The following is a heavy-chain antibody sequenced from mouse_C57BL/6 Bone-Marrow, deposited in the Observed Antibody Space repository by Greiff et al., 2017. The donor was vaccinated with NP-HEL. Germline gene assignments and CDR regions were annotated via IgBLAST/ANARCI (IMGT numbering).Heavy chain of an antibody. J-gene: IGHJ3*01. CDR2: ISDGGSYT. D-gene: IGHD2-2*01. V-gene: IGHV5-4*03. Sequence: EVMLVESGGGLVKPGGSLKLSCAASGFTFSSYAMSWVRQTPEKRLEWVATISDGGSYTYYPDNVKGRFTISRDNAKNNLYLQMSHLKSEDTAMYYCAKYGYGVAYWGQGTLVTVSA. CDR3: AKYGYGVAY. CDR1: GFTFSSYA.